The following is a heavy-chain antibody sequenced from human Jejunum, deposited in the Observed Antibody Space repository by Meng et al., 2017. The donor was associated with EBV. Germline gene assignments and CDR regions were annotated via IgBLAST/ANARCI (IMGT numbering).Heavy chain of an antibody. CDR3: AHRRDGYDSLDY. CDR1: GFSLSTSGVG. J-gene: IGHJ4*02. Sequence: QITLKDSGPTLVKPTXTLTLTGTSSGFSLSTSGVGVGWIRQPPGKALEWLALIYWDDDKRYTPSLKSRLTITKDTYKNQVVLTMTNMDPVDTATYYCAHRRDGYDSLDYWGQGTLVTVSS. D-gene: IGHD5-12*01. CDR2: IYWDDDK. V-gene: IGHV2-5*02.